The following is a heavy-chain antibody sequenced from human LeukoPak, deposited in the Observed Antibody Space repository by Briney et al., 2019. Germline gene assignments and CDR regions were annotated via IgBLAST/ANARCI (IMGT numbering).Heavy chain of an antibody. V-gene: IGHV3-15*04. J-gene: IGHJ6*02. CDR3: TTDEDWNYARKDV. Sequence: GGSLRLSCAASGFTFNYAWRSWVRQVPGKGLEWVGQTVSEIDGGTTDYAAPVKGGFTISRDDSKSTLYLQMNSLKIEDTAVYYCTTDEDWNYARKDVWGQGATVIVSS. CDR1: GFTFNYAW. D-gene: IGHD1-7*01. CDR2: TVSEIDGGTT.